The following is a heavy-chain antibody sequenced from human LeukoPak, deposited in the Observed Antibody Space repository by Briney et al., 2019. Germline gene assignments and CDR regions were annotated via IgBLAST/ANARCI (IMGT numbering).Heavy chain of an antibody. J-gene: IGHJ6*02. V-gene: IGHV1-2*02. CDR2: INPNSGGT. CDR1: GYTFTGYY. D-gene: IGHD4-23*01. Sequence: ASVKVSCKASGYTFTGYYMHWVRQAPGQGLEWMGWINPNSGGTNYAQKFQGRVTMTRDTSISTAYMELSRLRSDDTAVYYRARDREGTTVVTHRSYGMDVWGQGTTVTVSS. CDR3: ARDREGTTVVTHRSYGMDV.